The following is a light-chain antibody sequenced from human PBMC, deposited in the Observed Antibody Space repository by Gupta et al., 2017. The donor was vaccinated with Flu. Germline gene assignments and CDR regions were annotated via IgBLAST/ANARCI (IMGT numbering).Light chain of an antibody. CDR1: QSVNDN. V-gene: IGKV3D-15*01. Sequence: ETVMTQSPATLSVSPGERVTLSCRASQSVNDNLAWYQQKPGQVPRLLIYAASTRATGIPARFSGSGSGTEFTLTVGSLQSEDFAVYYCQQYQSWPLTFGPGTKVDVK. J-gene: IGKJ3*01. CDR2: AAS. CDR3: QQYQSWPLT.